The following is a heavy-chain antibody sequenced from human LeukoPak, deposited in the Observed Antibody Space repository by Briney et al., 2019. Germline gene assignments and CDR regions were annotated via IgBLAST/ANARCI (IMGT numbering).Heavy chain of an antibody. D-gene: IGHD6-19*01. CDR3: ACLNRYSSGWYPSGFDY. CDR2: IYYSGST. CDR1: GGSISSSSYY. V-gene: IGHV4-39*01. Sequence: PSETLSLTCTVSGGSISSSSYYWGWIRQPPGKGLEWIGSIYYSGSTYYNPSLKSRVTISVDTSKNQFSLKLSSVTAADTAVYYCACLNRYSSGWYPSGFDYWGQGTLVTVSS. J-gene: IGHJ4*02.